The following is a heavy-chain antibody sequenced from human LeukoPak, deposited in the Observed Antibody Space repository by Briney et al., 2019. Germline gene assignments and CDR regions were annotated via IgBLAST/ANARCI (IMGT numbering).Heavy chain of an antibody. CDR2: INPNSGGS. J-gene: IGHJ6*02. Sequence: ASVKVSCKASGHTFTDYYIQWVRQAPGQGLEWMGWINPNSGGSNYAQKFRGRVTMTRDRSISTAYMELRSLRSDDTAVYYCARERRYCSGGSCYTPSRGMDVWGQGTTVTVSS. D-gene: IGHD2-15*01. CDR3: ARERRYCSGGSCYTPSRGMDV. V-gene: IGHV1-2*02. CDR1: GHTFTDYY.